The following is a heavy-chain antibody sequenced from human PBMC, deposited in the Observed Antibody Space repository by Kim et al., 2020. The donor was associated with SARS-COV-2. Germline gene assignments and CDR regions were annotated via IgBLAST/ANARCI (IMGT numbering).Heavy chain of an antibody. V-gene: IGHV3-23*01. D-gene: IGHD3-10*01. Sequence: GGSLRLSCAASGFTFKNYAMSWVRLAPGKGLEWLSTITDSGGFTAYADSVKGQFTVSRDNSKNTLYLQMNSLRAEDTAIYFCAKYNSSGSYYFSWGRGTRVTVSS. J-gene: IGHJ5*02. CDR1: GFTFKNYA. CDR2: ITDSGGFT. CDR3: AKYNSSGSYYFS.